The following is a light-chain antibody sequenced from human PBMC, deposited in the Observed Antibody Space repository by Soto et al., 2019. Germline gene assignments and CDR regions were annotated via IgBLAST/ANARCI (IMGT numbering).Light chain of an antibody. CDR3: QQYNSYSWT. V-gene: IGKV1-5*03. CDR2: KAS. J-gene: IGKJ1*01. Sequence: DIQMTQSPSTLSASVEDRINITCRASQSISSWLAWYQQKPGKAPKLLIYKASSLESGVPSRFSGSGSGTEFTLTISSLQPDDFATYYCQQYNSYSWTFGKVTKVEIQ. CDR1: QSISSW.